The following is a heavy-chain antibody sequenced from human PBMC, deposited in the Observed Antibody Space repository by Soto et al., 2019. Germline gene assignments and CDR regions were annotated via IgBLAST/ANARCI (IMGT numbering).Heavy chain of an antibody. CDR2: IYYSGST. Sequence: PSETLSLTCTVSVGSISSYYWSWIRQPPGKGLEWVGYIYYSGSTNXXPSLKSRXXISVDTSKNQFXLKLSXVTSADTAVYYCARDDSSGHYFDYWGQGTLVTVX. D-gene: IGHD3-22*01. CDR1: VGSISSYY. J-gene: IGHJ4*02. V-gene: IGHV4-59*01. CDR3: ARDDSSGHYFDY.